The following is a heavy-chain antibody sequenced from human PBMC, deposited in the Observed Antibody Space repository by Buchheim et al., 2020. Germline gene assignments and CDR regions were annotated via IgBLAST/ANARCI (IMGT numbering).Heavy chain of an antibody. Sequence: QVQLVESGGGVVQPGRSLRFSCAASGFTFSSYAMHWVRQAPGKGLEWVAVISYDGSNKYYADSVKGRFTISRDNSKNTLYLQMNSLRAEDTAVYYCARALAAAGFDYWGQGTL. V-gene: IGHV3-30-3*01. CDR1: GFTFSSYA. J-gene: IGHJ4*02. CDR3: ARALAAAGFDY. D-gene: IGHD6-13*01. CDR2: ISYDGSNK.